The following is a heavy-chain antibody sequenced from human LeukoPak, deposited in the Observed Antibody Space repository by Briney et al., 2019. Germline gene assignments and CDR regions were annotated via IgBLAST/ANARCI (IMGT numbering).Heavy chain of an antibody. CDR2: ISSSSSYI. Sequence: PGGSLRLSCAASGFTFSSYEMNWVRQAPGKGLEWVSSISSSSSYIYYADSVKGRFTISRDNAKNSLYLQMNSLRAEDTAVYYCATSSDYDILTGYLIGYYYMDVWGKGTTVTVSS. CDR3: ATSSDYDILTGYLIGYYYMDV. V-gene: IGHV3-21*01. J-gene: IGHJ6*03. CDR1: GFTFSSYE. D-gene: IGHD3-9*01.